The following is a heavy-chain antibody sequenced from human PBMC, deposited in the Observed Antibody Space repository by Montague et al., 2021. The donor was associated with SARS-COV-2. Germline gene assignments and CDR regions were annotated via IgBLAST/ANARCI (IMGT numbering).Heavy chain of an antibody. J-gene: IGHJ6*02. CDR2: IYYSGST. V-gene: IGHV4-59*01. Sequence: SETLSLTCTVAGGSISSYYWSWIRQPPGKGLEWIGYIYYSGSTNXKPSPKSRVTRSVDTSKNQFSLKLRSVTAADTAVYYCARISKYSYGIYYYGMDVWGQGTTVTVSS. D-gene: IGHD5-18*01. CDR3: ARISKYSYGIYYYGMDV. CDR1: GGSISSYY.